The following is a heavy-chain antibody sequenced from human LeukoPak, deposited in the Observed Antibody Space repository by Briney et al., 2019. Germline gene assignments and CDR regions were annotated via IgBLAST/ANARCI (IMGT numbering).Heavy chain of an antibody. Sequence: SETLSLTCTVSGGSISSYYWSWIRQPPGKGLEWIGYIYYSGSTNYNPSLKSRVTISVDTSKNQFSLKLSSVTAADTAVYYCARHSFSQGFLGPLDYWAREPWSPSPQ. J-gene: IGHJ4*02. CDR1: GGSISSYY. V-gene: IGHV4-59*08. CDR2: IYYSGST. D-gene: IGHD3-3*01. CDR3: ARHSFSQGFLGPLDY.